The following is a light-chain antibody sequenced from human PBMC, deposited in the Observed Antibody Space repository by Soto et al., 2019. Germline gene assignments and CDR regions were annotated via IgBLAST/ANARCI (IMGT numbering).Light chain of an antibody. Sequence: EIVMTQSPATLSLSPGESATLSCRASQSVSSNLAWYQQKPGQAPRLLIYGAYTRATGIPARFSGSGSGTEFTLTISSLQSEDFAVYYCQQYNNWPSWTFGQGTKVDIK. V-gene: IGKV3-15*01. CDR3: QQYNNWPSWT. CDR2: GAY. J-gene: IGKJ1*01. CDR1: QSVSSN.